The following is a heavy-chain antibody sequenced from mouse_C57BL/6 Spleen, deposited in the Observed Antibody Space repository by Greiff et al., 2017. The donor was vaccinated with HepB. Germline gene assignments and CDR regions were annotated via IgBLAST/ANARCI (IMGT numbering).Heavy chain of an antibody. Sequence: VQLQQSVPELVKPGASVKISCKASGYTFTDYYMNWVKQSHGKSLEWIGDINPNNGGTSYNQKFKGKATLTVDKSSSTAYMELRSLTSEDSAVYYCARFGSSPYWYFDVWGTGTTVTVSS. CDR3: ARFGSSPYWYFDV. D-gene: IGHD1-1*01. CDR2: INPNNGGT. CDR1: GYTFTDYY. V-gene: IGHV1-26*01. J-gene: IGHJ1*03.